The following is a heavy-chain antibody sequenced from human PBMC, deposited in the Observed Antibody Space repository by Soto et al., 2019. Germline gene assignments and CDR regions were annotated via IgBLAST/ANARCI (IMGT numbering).Heavy chain of an antibody. CDR3: AAVCSTSCYALTDFDY. Sequence: GASVKVSCKASGYTFTSYGISWVRQAPGQGLEWMGWISAYNGNTNYAQKFQDRVTITRDTSTSTAYMELRSLRSEDTAVYYCAAVCSTSCYALTDFDYWGQGTLVTVSS. J-gene: IGHJ4*02. D-gene: IGHD2-2*01. CDR1: GYTFTSYG. V-gene: IGHV1-18*01. CDR2: ISAYNGNT.